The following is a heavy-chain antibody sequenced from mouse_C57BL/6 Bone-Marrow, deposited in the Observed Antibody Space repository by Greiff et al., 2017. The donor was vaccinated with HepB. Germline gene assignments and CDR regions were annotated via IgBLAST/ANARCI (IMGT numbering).Heavy chain of an antibody. D-gene: IGHD2-3*01. CDR3: ARYDGYYVASY. J-gene: IGHJ3*01. V-gene: IGHV3-6*01. CDR2: ISYDGSN. Sequence: EVKLLESGPGLVKPSQSLSLTCSVTGYSITSGYYWNWIRQFPGNKLEWMGYISYDGSNNYNPSLKNRISITRDTSKNQFFLKLNSVTTEDTATYYCARYDGYYVASYWGQGTLVTVSA. CDR1: GYSITSGYY.